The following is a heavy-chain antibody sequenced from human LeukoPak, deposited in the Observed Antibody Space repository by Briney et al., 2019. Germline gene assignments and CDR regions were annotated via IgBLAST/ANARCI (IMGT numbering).Heavy chain of an antibody. CDR3: AKTGYIAVAGTLNFQH. CDR2: IYSGGST. Sequence: GGSLRLSCAASGFTVSSNYMSWVRQAPGKGLEWVSVIYSGGSTYYADSVKGRFTISRDNSKNTLYLQMNSLRAEDTAVYYCAKTGYIAVAGTLNFQHWGQGTLVTVSS. V-gene: IGHV3-66*01. J-gene: IGHJ1*01. D-gene: IGHD6-19*01. CDR1: GFTVSSNY.